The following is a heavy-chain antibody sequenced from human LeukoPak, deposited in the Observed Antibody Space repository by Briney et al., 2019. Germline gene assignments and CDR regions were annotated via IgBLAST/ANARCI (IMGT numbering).Heavy chain of an antibody. CDR1: XXSIXXXX. CDR2: XYXXXST. Sequence: SETLSLTCTXSXXSIXXXXXXXXXXXXXXXXXWIXYXYXXXSTXYNPXLXSRVTISVDTSKNQFSLNLSSVXAADTAVYYCVRLGNREFDSWGQGTLVTVSS. J-gene: IGHJ4*02. V-gene: IGHV4-59*08. D-gene: IGHD2/OR15-2a*01. CDR3: VRLGNREFDS.